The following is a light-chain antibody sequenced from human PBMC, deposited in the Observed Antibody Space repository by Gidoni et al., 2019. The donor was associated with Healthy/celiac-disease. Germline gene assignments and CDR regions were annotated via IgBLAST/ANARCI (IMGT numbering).Light chain of an antibody. CDR1: QSLLHSNVYNY. CDR2: LGC. J-gene: IGKJ5*01. V-gene: IGKV2-28*01. CDR3: MQPLQTPVT. Sequence: IVMTQSPLSLPVTPGEPASISCRSSQSLLHSNVYNYLDWYLQKLWYSPQLLIYLGCNRATGVPDRFSGSGSGTDFTLKISRVEAEDVGVYYCMQPLQTPVTFGQGTKLEIK.